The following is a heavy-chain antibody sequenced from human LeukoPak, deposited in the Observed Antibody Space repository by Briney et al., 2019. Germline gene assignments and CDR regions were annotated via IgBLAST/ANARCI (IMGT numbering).Heavy chain of an antibody. D-gene: IGHD6-13*01. CDR3: ARVAAAGSFDY. Sequence: GGSLRLSCAASGFTFSSYDMHWVRQATGKGLEWVSAIGTAGDTYYPGSVKGRFTISRENAKNSLYLQMNSLRAGDTAVYHCARVAAAGSFDYWGQGTLVTVSS. J-gene: IGHJ4*02. CDR2: IGTAGDT. V-gene: IGHV3-13*01. CDR1: GFTFSSYD.